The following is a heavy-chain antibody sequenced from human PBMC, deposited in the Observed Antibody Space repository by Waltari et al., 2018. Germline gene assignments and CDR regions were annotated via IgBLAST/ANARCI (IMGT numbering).Heavy chain of an antibody. Sequence: EVQLVESGGGLVQPGESLRLSCAASGFTVSNNYMSWVRQAPGKVLEGFSVIYSGGSTQYADSLKGRFTITRDSSKNTLYLQMNSLRVEDTAVYYCATSPGGGGFWGQGTLVTVSS. D-gene: IGHD2-21*01. CDR1: GFTVSNNY. J-gene: IGHJ4*02. CDR2: IYSGGST. CDR3: ATSPGGGGF. V-gene: IGHV3-66*01.